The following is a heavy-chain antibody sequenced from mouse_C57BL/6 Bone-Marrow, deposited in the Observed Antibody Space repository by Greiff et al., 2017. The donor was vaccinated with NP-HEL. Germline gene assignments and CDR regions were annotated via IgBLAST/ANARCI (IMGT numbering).Heavy chain of an antibody. V-gene: IGHV1-74*01. CDR2: IHPSDSDT. CDR3: APLDGYYYFDV. CDR1: GYTFTSYW. J-gene: IGHJ1*03. D-gene: IGHD2-3*01. Sequence: QVHVKQPGAELVKPGASVKVSCKASGYTFTSYWMHWVKQRPGQGLEWIGRIHPSDSDTNYNQKFKGKATLTVDKSSSTAYMQLSSLTSEDSAVYYCAPLDGYYYFDVWGTGTTVTVSS.